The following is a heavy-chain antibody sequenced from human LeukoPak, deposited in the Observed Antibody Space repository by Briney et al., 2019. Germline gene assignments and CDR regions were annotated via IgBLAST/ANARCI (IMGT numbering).Heavy chain of an antibody. CDR2: INTNTGNP. Sequence: ASVKVSCKASGGTFSSYAISWVRQAPGQGLEWMGWINTNTGNPTYAQGLTGRFVFSLDTSVSTAYLQICSLKAEDTAVYYCAISRGYAHRGNWFDPWGQGTLVTVSS. J-gene: IGHJ5*02. CDR3: AISRGYAHRGNWFDP. D-gene: IGHD2-2*01. V-gene: IGHV7-4-1*01. CDR1: GGTFSSYA.